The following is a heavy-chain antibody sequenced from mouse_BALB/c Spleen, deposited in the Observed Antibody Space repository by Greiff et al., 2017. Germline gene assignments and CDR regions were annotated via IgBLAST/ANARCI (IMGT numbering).Heavy chain of an antibody. J-gene: IGHJ2*01. D-gene: IGHD2-4*01. CDR2: INPGSGGT. CDR3: ARGDYDYFDY. Sequence: VKVVESGAELVRPGTSVKVSCKASGYAFTNYLIEWVKQRPGQGLEWIGVINPGSGGTNYNEKFKGKATLTADKSSSTAYMQLSSLTSDDSAVYFCARGDYDYFDYWGQGTTLTVSS. CDR1: GYAFTNYL. V-gene: IGHV1-54*03.